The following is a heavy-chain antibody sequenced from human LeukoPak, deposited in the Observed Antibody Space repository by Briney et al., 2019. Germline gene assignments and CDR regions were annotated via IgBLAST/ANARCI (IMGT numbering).Heavy chain of an antibody. CDR3: ARITTYYESDGYYDNPFDY. V-gene: IGHV5-51*01. CDR2: IYAGDSHT. J-gene: IGHJ4*02. D-gene: IGHD3-22*01. CDR1: GTNFTNYW. Sequence: KRGASRQISVKCSGTNFTNYWIGGVRRLPGKGREWMGIIYAGDSHTRYSPSFQGQVTISADKSISPAYLQWSSLKASDTAMYYCARITTYYESDGYYDNPFDYWGQGTLVTVSS.